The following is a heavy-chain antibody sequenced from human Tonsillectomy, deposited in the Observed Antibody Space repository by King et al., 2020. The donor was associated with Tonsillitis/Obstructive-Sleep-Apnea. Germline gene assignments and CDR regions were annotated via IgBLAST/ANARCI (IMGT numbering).Heavy chain of an antibody. D-gene: IGHD1-26*01. Sequence: VQLVESGGGLVQPGRSLRLSCTASGFTFGDYAMSWVRQAPGKGLEWVGFIRSKAYGGTTEYAASVKGGFTISRDDSKSIAYLQMNSLKTEDTAVYYCTRDNWDVKYDYWGQGTLVTVSS. CDR2: IRSKAYGGTT. V-gene: IGHV3-49*04. J-gene: IGHJ4*02. CDR3: TRDNWDVKYDY. CDR1: GFTFGDYA.